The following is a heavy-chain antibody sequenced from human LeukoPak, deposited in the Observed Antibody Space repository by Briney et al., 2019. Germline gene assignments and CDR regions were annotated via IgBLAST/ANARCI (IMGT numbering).Heavy chain of an antibody. CDR3: SVAGDPFSVDYYGMDV. Sequence: GGSLRLSCEASGFTFSNYAMTWVRQAPGKGLEWVSSMTVTGRTTSYADSVKGRFTISRDNSKNTLYLQMNSLRAEDTAVYYCSVAGDPFSVDYYGMDVWGQGTTVTVSS. J-gene: IGHJ6*02. CDR2: MTVTGRTT. V-gene: IGHV3-23*01. CDR1: GFTFSNYA. D-gene: IGHD6-19*01.